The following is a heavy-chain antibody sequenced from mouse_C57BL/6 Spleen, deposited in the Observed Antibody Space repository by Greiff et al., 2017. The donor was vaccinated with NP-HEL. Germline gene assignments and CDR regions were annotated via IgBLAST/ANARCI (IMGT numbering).Heavy chain of an antibody. J-gene: IGHJ4*01. CDR1: GYAFSSSW. CDR2: IYPGDGDT. V-gene: IGHV1-82*01. D-gene: IGHD2-5*01. Sequence: QVQLKQSGPELVKPGASVKISCKASGYAFSSSWMNWVKQRPGKGLEWIGRIYPGDGDTNYNGKFKGKATLTADKSSSTAYMQLSSLTSEDSAVYFCARSDYYSNLYAMDYWGQGTSVTVSS. CDR3: ARSDYYSNLYAMDY.